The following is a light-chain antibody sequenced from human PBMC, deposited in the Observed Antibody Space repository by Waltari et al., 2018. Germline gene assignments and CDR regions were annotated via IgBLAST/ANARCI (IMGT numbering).Light chain of an antibody. CDR3: CSYAGSSTPVV. CDR1: SSDVGAYNY. CDR2: DVS. V-gene: IGLV2-23*02. Sequence: QSALTQPASVSGSPGQSITISCTGTSSDVGAYNYVSWYQQHPGKAPKIIIYDVSKRPSGVSNRFAGSKSGNTACLTISGVQAEDEADYYCCSYAGSSTPVVSGGGTKLTVL. J-gene: IGLJ2*01.